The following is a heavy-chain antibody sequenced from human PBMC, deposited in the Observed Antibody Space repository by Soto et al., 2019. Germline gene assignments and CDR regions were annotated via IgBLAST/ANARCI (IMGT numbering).Heavy chain of an antibody. J-gene: IGHJ6*02. CDR3: AKVVGGFLEWFSDYYYYGMDV. V-gene: IGHV3-30*18. Sequence: GGSLRLSCAASGFTFSSYGMHWVRQAPGKGLEWVAVISYDGSNKYYADSVKGRFTISRDNSKNTLYLQMNSLRAEDTAVYYCAKVVGGFLEWFSDYYYYGMDVWGQGTTVTVSS. D-gene: IGHD3-3*01. CDR1: GFTFSSYG. CDR2: ISYDGSNK.